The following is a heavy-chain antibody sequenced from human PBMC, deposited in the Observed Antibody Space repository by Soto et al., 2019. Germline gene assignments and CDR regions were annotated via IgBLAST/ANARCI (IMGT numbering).Heavy chain of an antibody. D-gene: IGHD5-12*01. V-gene: IGHV3-23*01. J-gene: IGHJ4*02. Sequence: GGSLRLSCAASGFTFSSYAMSWVRQAPGKGLEWVSAISGSGGSTYYADSVKGRFTISRDNSKNTLYLQMNSLRAEDTAVYYCPKCRYSGSVCSEFDYWGQGTLVTVSS. CDR1: GFTFSSYA. CDR3: PKCRYSGSVCSEFDY. CDR2: ISGSGGST.